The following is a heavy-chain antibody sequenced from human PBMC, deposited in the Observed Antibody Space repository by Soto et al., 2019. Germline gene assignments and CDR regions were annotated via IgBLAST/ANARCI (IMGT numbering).Heavy chain of an antibody. CDR3: ARELHGGSYGMDV. V-gene: IGHV3-13*01. J-gene: IGHJ6*02. CDR1: GFTFINYA. CDR2: ITTAGDT. Sequence: EVQLVESGGGLVQPGGSLRLSVEASGFTFINYALHWVGQVTGKGLEWVQGITTAGDTYYPGSVKGRFTISREKAKNSLYLQMNSLSAGDTAVYYCARELHGGSYGMDVWGQGTTVTVSS.